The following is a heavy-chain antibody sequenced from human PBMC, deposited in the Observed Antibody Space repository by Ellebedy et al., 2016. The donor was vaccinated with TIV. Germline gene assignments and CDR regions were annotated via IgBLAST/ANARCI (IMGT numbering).Heavy chain of an antibody. J-gene: IGHJ4*02. CDR1: GFTFSNAW. Sequence: GGSLRLXXVASGFTFSNAWMSWVRQAPGKGLEWVGRIKGKTDYGTRDFAAPLRGRFTISRDDSKNTLYLQMNSLETDDTAVYYCAAGTGRTDFDYWGQGTLVTVSS. D-gene: IGHD2-15*01. CDR2: IKGKTDYGTR. CDR3: AAGTGRTDFDY. V-gene: IGHV3-15*01.